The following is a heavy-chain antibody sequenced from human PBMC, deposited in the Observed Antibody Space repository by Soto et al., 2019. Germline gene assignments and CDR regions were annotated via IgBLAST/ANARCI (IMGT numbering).Heavy chain of an antibody. J-gene: IGHJ6*02. CDR2: ISAYNGNT. CDR3: ARDGTDYGGNPHYYYYGMDV. Sequence: ASVKVSCKASGYTFTSYGISWVRQAPGQGLEWMGWISAYNGNTNYAQKLQGRVTMTTDTSTSTAYMELRSLRSDDTAVYYCARDGTDYGGNPHYYYYGMDVWGQGTTVTVSS. CDR1: GYTFTSYG. V-gene: IGHV1-18*01. D-gene: IGHD4-17*01.